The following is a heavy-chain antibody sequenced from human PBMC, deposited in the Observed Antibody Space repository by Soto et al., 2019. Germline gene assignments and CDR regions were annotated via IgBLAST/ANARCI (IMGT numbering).Heavy chain of an antibody. CDR2: MSERSGPP. CDR1: GFIFSSSA. D-gene: IGHD4-17*01. V-gene: IGHV3-23*01. J-gene: IGHJ2*01. Sequence: PGGSLSLSCVVSGFIFSSSAMNWFRQAPGKGLEWVSGMSERSGPPLYADSVKGRFTISRDNSKSTLYLEMNNLRPEDTAVYYCAKDQDNTDYYWIFDLWGRGTPVTVSS. CDR3: AKDQDNTDYYWIFDL.